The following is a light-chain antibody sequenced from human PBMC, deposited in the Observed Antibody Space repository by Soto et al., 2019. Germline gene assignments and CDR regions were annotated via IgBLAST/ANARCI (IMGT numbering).Light chain of an antibody. Sequence: QAVVTQPASVSGSPGQSITISCTGTSSDVGGYKYVSWYQQHPGKAPKLMIYEVSNRPSGVSNRFSGSKAGNTASLTISGLQAEDEADYYCSSFTITTTLVFGGGTKLTVL. CDR2: EVS. CDR3: SSFTITTTLV. V-gene: IGLV2-14*01. CDR1: SSDVGGYKY. J-gene: IGLJ3*02.